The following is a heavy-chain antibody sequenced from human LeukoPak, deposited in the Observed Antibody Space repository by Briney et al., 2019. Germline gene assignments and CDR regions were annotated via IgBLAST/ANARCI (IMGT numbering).Heavy chain of an antibody. V-gene: IGHV5-51*01. D-gene: IGHD3-10*01. Sequence: GESLQISCKGSGYSFNSYWIGWVRQMPGKGLKWMGIIYPGDSDARYSPSFQGQVTISADKSISTAYLQWSSLKASDTAMYYCARQYGSGSSLWYYYMDVWGKGTTVTVSS. J-gene: IGHJ6*03. CDR2: IYPGDSDA. CDR1: GYSFNSYW. CDR3: ARQYGSGSSLWYYYMDV.